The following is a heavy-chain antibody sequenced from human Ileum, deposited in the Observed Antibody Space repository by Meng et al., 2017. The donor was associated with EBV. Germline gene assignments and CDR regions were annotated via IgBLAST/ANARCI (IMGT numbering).Heavy chain of an antibody. D-gene: IGHD3-3*01. J-gene: IGHJ5*02. CDR1: GYTFTTFV. CDR2: INAGNGNT. V-gene: IGHV1-3*01. CDR3: ASQRITIYGVRGSFDP. Sequence: QVQLVQSGAEVKKPXASVKASCKASGYTFTTFVMHWVRQAPGQQLEWMGWINAGNGNTKYSQTFQGRVTITRDTSASTAYMELSSLRSEDTAVYYCASQRITIYGVRGSFDPWGQGTLGTVSS.